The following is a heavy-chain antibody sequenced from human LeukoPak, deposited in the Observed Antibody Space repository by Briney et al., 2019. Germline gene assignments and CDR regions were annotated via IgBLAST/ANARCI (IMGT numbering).Heavy chain of an antibody. CDR1: GFTFSSYS. Sequence: PGGSLRLSCAASGFTFSSYSMNWVRQAPGKGLEWVSSISSSSSYIYYADSVKGRFTISRDNAKNSLYLQMNSLRAEDTAVYYCARDRLVSPTRVPAGYFDYWGQGTLVIVSS. D-gene: IGHD1-1*01. J-gene: IGHJ4*02. V-gene: IGHV3-21*01. CDR3: ARDRLVSPTRVPAGYFDY. CDR2: ISSSSSYI.